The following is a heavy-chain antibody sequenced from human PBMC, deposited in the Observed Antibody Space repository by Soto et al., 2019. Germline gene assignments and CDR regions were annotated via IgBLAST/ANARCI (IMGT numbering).Heavy chain of an antibody. CDR2: IYYSGST. CDR1: GGSISSAGYY. Sequence: LSVTCSVSGGSISSAGYYWSWIRQHPGKGLECIGYIYYSGSTYYDPSLESRVTISVDTSKNQFPPKLSSVTDTDTAVYYCARATGDYYDRRGAPPAGENYFDYWGQGTLVTVS. J-gene: IGHJ4*02. D-gene: IGHD3-22*01. CDR3: ARATGDYYDRRGAPPAGENYFDY. V-gene: IGHV4-31*03.